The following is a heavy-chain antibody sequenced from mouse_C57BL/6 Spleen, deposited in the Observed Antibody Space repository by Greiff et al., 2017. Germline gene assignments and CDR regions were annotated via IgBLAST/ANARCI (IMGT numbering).Heavy chain of an antibody. V-gene: IGHV3-6*01. D-gene: IGHD2-3*01. CDR2: IRYDGSN. J-gene: IGHJ4*01. CDR3: ARVYDGYYGEGAMDY. CDR1: GYSITSGYY. Sequence: EVQRVESGPGLVKPSQSLSLTCSVTGYSITSGYYWNWIRPFPGNKLEWIGYIRYDGSNNYNPSLKNRISITRDTAKNQFCLKLNSVTTEDTATYYCARVYDGYYGEGAMDYWGQGTSVTVSS.